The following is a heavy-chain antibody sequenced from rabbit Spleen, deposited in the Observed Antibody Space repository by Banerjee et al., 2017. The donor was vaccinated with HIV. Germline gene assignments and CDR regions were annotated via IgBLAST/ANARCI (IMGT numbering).Heavy chain of an antibody. CDR1: GFSFSSNYC. D-gene: IGHD1-1*01. CDR2: IHAAGVNNI. V-gene: IGHV1S40*01. Sequence: QSLEESGGDLVKPGASLTLTCTASGFSFSSNYCICWVRQAPGKGLEWIACIHAAGVNNIYYTNWAKGRFTFSKTSSTTVTLQMTSLTAADTATYFCARDTSSSFSSYGMDLWGPGTLVTVS. J-gene: IGHJ6*01. CDR3: ARDTSSSFSSYGMDL.